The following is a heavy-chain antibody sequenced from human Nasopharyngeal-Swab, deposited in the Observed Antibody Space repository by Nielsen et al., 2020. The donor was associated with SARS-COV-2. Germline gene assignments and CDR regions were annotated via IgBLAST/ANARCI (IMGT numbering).Heavy chain of an antibody. V-gene: IGHV1-18*01. CDR3: ARASGDGIVATIWNYYYYGMDV. D-gene: IGHD5-12*01. Sequence: ASVKVSCKASGYTFSGYGFSWVRQAPGQGLEWIGWISTYNGKTTYAQKFQGRVTMTTDTSTSTAYMELRSLRSDDTAVYYCARASGDGIVATIWNYYYYGMDVWGQGTTVTVSS. CDR2: ISTYNGKT. CDR1: GYTFSGYG. J-gene: IGHJ6*02.